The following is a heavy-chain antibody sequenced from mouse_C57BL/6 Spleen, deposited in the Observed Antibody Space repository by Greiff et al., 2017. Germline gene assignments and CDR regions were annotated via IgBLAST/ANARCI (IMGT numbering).Heavy chain of an antibody. CDR1: GYSFTGYY. J-gene: IGHJ3*01. V-gene: IGHV1-42*01. Sequence: VQLQQSGPELVKPGASVKISCKASGYSFTGYYMNWVKQSPEKSLEWIGEINPSTGGTTYNQKFKAKATLTVDKSSSTAYMPLKSLTSEDSAVYYCARWGFAYWGQGTLVTVSA. CDR2: INPSTGGT. CDR3: ARWGFAY.